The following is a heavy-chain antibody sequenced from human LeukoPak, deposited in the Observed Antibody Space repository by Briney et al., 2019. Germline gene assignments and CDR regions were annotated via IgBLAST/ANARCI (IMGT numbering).Heavy chain of an antibody. D-gene: IGHD3-22*01. CDR2: ISSGSDFI. CDR1: GFTFSSYT. CDR3: ASSGYYHSYFDY. V-gene: IGHV3-21*01. Sequence: GGSLRLSCAASGFTFSSYTMNWVRQAPGKGLEWVSSISSGSDFIYYADSVKGRFTISRDNAKNSLYLQLNSLRAEDTAVYYCASSGYYHSYFDYWGQGTLVTVSS. J-gene: IGHJ4*02.